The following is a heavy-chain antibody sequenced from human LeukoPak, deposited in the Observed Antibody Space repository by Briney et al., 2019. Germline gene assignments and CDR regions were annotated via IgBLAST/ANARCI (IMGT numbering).Heavy chain of an antibody. CDR3: ARRPGAAGYYYDSSSYSNPLDY. D-gene: IGHD3-22*01. V-gene: IGHV4-34*01. CDR1: GGSFSGYY. CDR2: INHSGST. J-gene: IGHJ4*02. Sequence: SETLSLTCAVYGGSFSGYYWSWIRQPPGKGLEWIGEINHSGSTNYNPSLKSRVTISVDTSKNQFSLKLSSVTAADTAVYYCARRPGAAGYYYDSSSYSNPLDYWGQGTLVTVSS.